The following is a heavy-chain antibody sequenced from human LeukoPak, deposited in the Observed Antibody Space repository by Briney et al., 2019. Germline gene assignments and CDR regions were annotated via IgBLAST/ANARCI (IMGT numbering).Heavy chain of an antibody. CDR2: ISGSSGNT. Sequence: GGSLRLSCAASGFTFSNYGMHWVRQAPGKGLEWVSAISGSSGNTYYADSVKGRFTFSRDNSKNTLYLQMNSMRAEDTAVYYCAKPDYDILTGYYKIAFDIWGQGTMVTVSS. CDR1: GFTFSNYG. V-gene: IGHV3-23*01. D-gene: IGHD3-9*01. CDR3: AKPDYDILTGYYKIAFDI. J-gene: IGHJ3*02.